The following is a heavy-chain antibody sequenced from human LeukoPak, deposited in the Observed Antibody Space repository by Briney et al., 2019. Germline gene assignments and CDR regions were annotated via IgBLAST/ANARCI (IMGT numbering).Heavy chain of an antibody. CDR1: GFTFIDYD. CDR2: IGIRGDT. J-gene: IGHJ4*02. V-gene: IGHV3-13*01. CDR3: ARGRIQVSGGEEFDY. Sequence: PGGSLRLSCAPSGFTFIDYDVHWVRQVIGKGLEWVSAIGIRGDTHYSGSVKGRFTISRENAESSLYLQMNSLRAEDTAVYYCARGRIQVSGGEEFDYWGQGTLVTVSS. D-gene: IGHD6-19*01.